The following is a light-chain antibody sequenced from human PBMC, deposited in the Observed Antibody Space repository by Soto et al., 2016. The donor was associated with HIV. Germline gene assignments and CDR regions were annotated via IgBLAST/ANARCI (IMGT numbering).Light chain of an antibody. CDR2: DDS. Sequence: SYVLAQSPSVSVAPGKTARIACGGNNIGSKSVHWYQQKPGQAPVLVVYDDSDRPSGIPERFSGSNSGNSATLTISRVEAGDEADYFCQVWDSSTNHVVFGGGTKLTVL. CDR3: QVWDSSTNHVV. CDR1: NIGSKS. V-gene: IGLV3-21*03. J-gene: IGLJ2*01.